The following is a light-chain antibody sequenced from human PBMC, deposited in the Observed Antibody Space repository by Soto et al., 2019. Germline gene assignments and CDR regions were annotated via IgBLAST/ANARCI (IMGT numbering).Light chain of an antibody. V-gene: IGKV1-6*01. J-gene: IGKJ1*01. Sequence: AIQMTQSPSSLSASVGDRVIITCRASQAIRTELGWYQQRPGKAPKLLIYGTSNLQSGVPSRFSGSGSGTDFTLTVNGLEPEDFATYCCLQYYSYPRTFGQGTKVDVK. CDR3: LQYYSYPRT. CDR2: GTS. CDR1: QAIRTE.